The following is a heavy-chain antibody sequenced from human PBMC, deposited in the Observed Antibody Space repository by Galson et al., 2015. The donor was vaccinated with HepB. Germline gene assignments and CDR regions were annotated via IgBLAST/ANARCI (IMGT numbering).Heavy chain of an antibody. CDR1: VDSMSSYY. Sequence: ETLSLTCTVSVDSMSSYYWNWIRQSAGKGLEWIGRIHTSGSPIYNRSLKSRATMSVDTSKNQFSLKLRSVTAADTAVYYCAGNRNKWFDPWGQGTLVTVSS. J-gene: IGHJ5*02. CDR2: IHTSGSP. CDR3: AGNRNKWFDP. V-gene: IGHV4-4*07.